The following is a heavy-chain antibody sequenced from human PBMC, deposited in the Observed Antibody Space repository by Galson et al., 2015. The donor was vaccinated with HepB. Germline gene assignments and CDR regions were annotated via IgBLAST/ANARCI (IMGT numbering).Heavy chain of an antibody. Sequence: SLRLSCAASGFTFGSYSMNWVRQAPGKGLEWVSYIDSISSTRYYADSVKGRFTISRDNAKNSLYLQMNSLRDEDTAVYYCARGDAPGYCSGGGCNDYWGQGTLVTVSS. D-gene: IGHD2-15*01. CDR1: GFTFGSYS. J-gene: IGHJ4*02. V-gene: IGHV3-48*02. CDR3: ARGDAPGYCSGGGCNDY. CDR2: IDSISSTR.